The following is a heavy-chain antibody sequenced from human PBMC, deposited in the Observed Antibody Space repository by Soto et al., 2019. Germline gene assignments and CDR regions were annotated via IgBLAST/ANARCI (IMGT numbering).Heavy chain of an antibody. CDR3: AREASGYDF. CDR2: IIPVFGRP. CDR1: GGTFSSFG. V-gene: IGHV1-69*13. Sequence: SVKVSCKASGGTFSSFGISWVRQAPGQGLEWMGGIIPVFGRPNYAQRFRGRLTITADESTNTSYMELIDLTSEDTAVYYCAREASGYDFWGQGTQVPVSS. J-gene: IGHJ1*01. D-gene: IGHD5-12*01.